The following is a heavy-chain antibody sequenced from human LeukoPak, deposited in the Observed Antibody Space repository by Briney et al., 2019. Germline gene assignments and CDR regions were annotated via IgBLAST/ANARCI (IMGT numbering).Heavy chain of an antibody. CDR3: ARDRSGMMGGASFLDY. CDR2: IDWDSVIM. V-gene: IGHV3-9*01. J-gene: IGHJ4*02. CDR1: GFTFDNYA. Sequence: GGSLRLPCAASGFTFDNYAMHWVRQAPGKGLEWVSGIDWDSVIMGYGDSVKGRFTISRDTAKNSLYLQMNSLRPEDTALYYCARDRSGMMGGASFLDYWGRGTLVTVSS. D-gene: IGHD1-26*01.